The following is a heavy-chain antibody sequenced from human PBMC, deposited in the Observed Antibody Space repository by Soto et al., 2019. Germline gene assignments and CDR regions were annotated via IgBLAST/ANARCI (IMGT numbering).Heavy chain of an antibody. J-gene: IGHJ4*02. V-gene: IGHV3-21*01. Sequence: PVGSLRLSCASSEFTFSSYSMNCVRHSPGKWLEWVSSISSSSSYIYYADSVKGRFTISRDNAKNSLYLQMNSLRAEDTAVYYCAGGRVRFHRGGSIPFEDWGQGTLVSVSS. CDR1: EFTFSSYS. CDR3: AGGRVRFHRGGSIPFED. D-gene: IGHD2-15*01. CDR2: ISSSSSYI.